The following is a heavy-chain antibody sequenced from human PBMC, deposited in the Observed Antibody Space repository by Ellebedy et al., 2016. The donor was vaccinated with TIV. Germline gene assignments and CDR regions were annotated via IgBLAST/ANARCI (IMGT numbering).Heavy chain of an antibody. J-gene: IGHJ4*02. CDR2: IWYDGSNK. Sequence: GESLKISXAASGFTFSSYGMHWVRQAPGKGLEWVAVIWYDGSNKYYADSVKGRFTISRDNSKNTLYLQMNSLRAEDTAVYYCARDPYGDYYFDHWGQGTLVTVSS. D-gene: IGHD4-17*01. CDR3: ARDPYGDYYFDH. CDR1: GFTFSSYG. V-gene: IGHV3-33*08.